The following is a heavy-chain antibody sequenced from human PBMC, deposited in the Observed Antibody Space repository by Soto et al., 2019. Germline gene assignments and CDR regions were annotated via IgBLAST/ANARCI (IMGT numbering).Heavy chain of an antibody. CDR1: GGSFSNYY. D-gene: IGHD6-13*01. V-gene: IGHV4-34*02. J-gene: IGHJ3*01. Sequence: QVQLQQWGAGLLKPSETLSLTCSVFGGSFSNYYWTWIRQPPGKGLEWIGEINDGGRTKYNPSLKSRVTMSIDTSKSHFSLKLNSVTAADTAVYYCARTGRGYPRDAFDVLGQGTMVTVSS. CDR2: INDGGRT. CDR3: ARTGRGYPRDAFDV.